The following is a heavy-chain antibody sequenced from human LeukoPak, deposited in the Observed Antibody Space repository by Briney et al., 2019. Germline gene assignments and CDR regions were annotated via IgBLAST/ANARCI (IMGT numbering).Heavy chain of an antibody. D-gene: IGHD5-24*01. CDR3: TRDLGFRDGYNYAYYYMDV. Sequence: SVKVSCKASGYTFTGYYMHWVRQAPGQGLEWMGGIIPIFGTANYAQKFQGRVTITADKSTSTAYMELSSLRSEDTAVYYCTRDLGFRDGYNYAYYYMDVWGKGTTVTVSS. CDR2: IIPIFGTA. V-gene: IGHV1-69*06. CDR1: GYTFTGYY. J-gene: IGHJ6*03.